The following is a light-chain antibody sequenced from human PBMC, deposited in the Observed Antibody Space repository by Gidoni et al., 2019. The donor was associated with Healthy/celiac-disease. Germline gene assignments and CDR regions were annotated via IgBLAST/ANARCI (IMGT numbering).Light chain of an antibody. V-gene: IGLV3-21*02. Sequence: SYVLPQPPPVSLAPGQPARITCGGNNIGSKSVHWYQQKPGQAPVLVVYDDSDRPSGIPERFSGSNSGNTATLTISRVEAGDEADYYCQVWDSSSDHVVFGGGTKLTVL. CDR1: NIGSKS. J-gene: IGLJ2*01. CDR3: QVWDSSSDHVV. CDR2: DDS.